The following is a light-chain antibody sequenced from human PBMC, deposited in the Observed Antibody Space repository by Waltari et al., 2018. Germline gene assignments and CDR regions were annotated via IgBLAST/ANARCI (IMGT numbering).Light chain of an antibody. V-gene: IGKV3-15*01. CDR1: QSISFN. CDR2: GAS. J-gene: IGKJ1*01. CDR3: QQYNTGLPCT. Sequence: EIVMTQSPATLSVSPGEGATLSCRAIQSISFNLDRYQQKPGQAPRLLIYGASTRASGTPARFSCSGSGTDFSLTISSLQSEDFAVYFCQQYNTGLPCTFGQGTKVEVK.